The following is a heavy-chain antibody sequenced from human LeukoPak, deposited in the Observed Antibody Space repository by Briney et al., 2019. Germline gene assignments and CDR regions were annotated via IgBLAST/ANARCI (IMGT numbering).Heavy chain of an antibody. CDR1: GFTFSNYE. J-gene: IGHJ4*02. CDR2: ISYSGTTI. Sequence: GGSLRLSCAASGFTFSNYEMNWVRQAPGKGLEWVSYISYSGTTIYYADSVKGRFTISRDNAKNSLYLQMNILRAEDTAVYYCARGPYGYWGQGTLVTVSS. V-gene: IGHV3-48*03. CDR3: ARGPYGY. D-gene: IGHD3-10*01.